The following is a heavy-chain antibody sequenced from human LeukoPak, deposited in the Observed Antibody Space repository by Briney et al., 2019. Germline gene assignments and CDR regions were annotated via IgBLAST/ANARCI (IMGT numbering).Heavy chain of an antibody. CDR1: GFTFSSYG. V-gene: IGHV3-21*01. J-gene: IGHJ4*02. CDR3: ARFETVTAKPFEF. CDR2: ISGGGDHT. D-gene: IGHD2-21*02. Sequence: PGGSLRLSCAASGFTFSSYGMHWVRQAPGMGLEWVSSISGGGDHTLYADSVKGRFTISRDNAKNSLFLQMNSLRAEDTSVYYCARFETVTAKPFEFWGQGALVTVSS.